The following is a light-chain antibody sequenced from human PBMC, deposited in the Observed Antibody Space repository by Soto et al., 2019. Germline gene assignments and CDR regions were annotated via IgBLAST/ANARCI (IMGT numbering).Light chain of an antibody. J-gene: IGLJ3*02. CDR1: NIGTKS. V-gene: IGLV3-21*02. Sequence: SYELTQPPSVSVAPGQTARFTCGGNNIGTKSVHWYQQKTGQAPDLVMYDNTDRPSGIPERFSGSNSGNTATLTISRVEAGDEADYYCQVWDRSSEHRVFGGGTKLTVL. CDR2: DNT. CDR3: QVWDRSSEHRV.